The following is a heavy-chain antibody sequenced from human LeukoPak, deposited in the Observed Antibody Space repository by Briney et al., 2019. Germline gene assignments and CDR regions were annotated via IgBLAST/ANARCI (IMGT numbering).Heavy chain of an antibody. D-gene: IGHD5-12*01. J-gene: IGHJ6*02. Sequence: ASVKVSCKASGYTFTGYYMHWVRQAPGQGLEWMGIINPSGGSTSYAQKFQGRVTMTRDTSTSTVYMELSSLRSEDTAVYYCARDAKTIAGGYADLYGMDVWGQGTTVTVSS. V-gene: IGHV1-46*01. CDR1: GYTFTGYY. CDR3: ARDAKTIAGGYADLYGMDV. CDR2: INPSGGST.